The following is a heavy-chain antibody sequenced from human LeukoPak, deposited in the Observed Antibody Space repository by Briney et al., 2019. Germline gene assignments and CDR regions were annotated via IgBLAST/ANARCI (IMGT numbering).Heavy chain of an antibody. CDR3: AKAGDYGTRRAPYYGMDV. CDR1: GFTFSSYG. Sequence: PGGSLRLSCAASGFTFSSYGMHWVRQAPGKGLEWVAVISYDGSNKYYADSVKGRFTISRDNSKNTLYLQMNSLRAEDTAVSYCAKAGDYGTRRAPYYGMDVWGQGTTVTVSS. V-gene: IGHV3-30*18. J-gene: IGHJ6*02. CDR2: ISYDGSNK. D-gene: IGHD4-17*01.